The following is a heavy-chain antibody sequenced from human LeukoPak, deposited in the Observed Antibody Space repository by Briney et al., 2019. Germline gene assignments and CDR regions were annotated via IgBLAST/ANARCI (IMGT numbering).Heavy chain of an antibody. J-gene: IGHJ4*02. Sequence: GGSLRLSCSASGFTFDDYAMHWVRQAPGKGLEWVSGISWNSATIDYADSVKGRFTISRDNAKNSLYLQMNSLRDEDMALYYCAKTTRNGWTLDYWGQGALVTVSS. CDR2: ISWNSATI. CDR3: AKTTRNGWTLDY. CDR1: GFTFDDYA. D-gene: IGHD2-8*01. V-gene: IGHV3-9*03.